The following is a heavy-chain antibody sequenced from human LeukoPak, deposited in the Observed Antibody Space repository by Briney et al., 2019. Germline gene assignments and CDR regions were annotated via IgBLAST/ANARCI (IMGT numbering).Heavy chain of an antibody. CDR2: TSSSVAGT. D-gene: IGHD3-10*01. Sequence: GSLRLSCAPPGFTLSTYAMSWGRQTPGESLGWVAATSSSVAGTYHADSVRGPFSTSRENSKKTPYLQMNSLRTEETALYFSAKEGDYYGSGSHRDAFVMWGQETKVTVSS. CDR3: AKEGDYYGSGSHRDAFVM. V-gene: IGHV3-23*01. J-gene: IGHJ3*02. CDR1: GFTLSTYA.